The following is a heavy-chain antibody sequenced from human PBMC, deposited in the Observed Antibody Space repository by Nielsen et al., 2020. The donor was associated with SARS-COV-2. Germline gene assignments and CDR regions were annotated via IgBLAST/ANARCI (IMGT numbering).Heavy chain of an antibody. Sequence: SETLSLTCTVSGGSISSGGYYWSWIRQHPGKGLEWIGYIYYSGSTYYNPSLKSRVTISVDTSKNQFSLKLSSVTAADTAVYYCARRFTVTIFGANNYYFDYWGQGTLVTVSS. CDR3: ARRFTVTIFGANNYYFDY. CDR2: IYYSGST. D-gene: IGHD3-3*01. V-gene: IGHV4-31*03. J-gene: IGHJ4*02. CDR1: GGSISSGGYY.